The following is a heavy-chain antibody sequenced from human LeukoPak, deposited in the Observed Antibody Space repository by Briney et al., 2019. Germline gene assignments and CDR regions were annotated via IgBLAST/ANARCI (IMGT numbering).Heavy chain of an antibody. V-gene: IGHV3-21*01. CDR3: ARDSPASLVPYFWYPNWFDP. CDR2: ISSSSSYI. J-gene: IGHJ5*02. Sequence: GSLRLSCAASGFTFSSYSMNWVRQAPGKGLEWVSSISSSSSYIYYADSVKGRFTISRDNAKYSLYLQMNSLRAEDTAVYYCARDSPASLVPYFWYPNWFDPWGQGTLVTVSS. CDR1: GFTFSSYS. D-gene: IGHD6-13*01.